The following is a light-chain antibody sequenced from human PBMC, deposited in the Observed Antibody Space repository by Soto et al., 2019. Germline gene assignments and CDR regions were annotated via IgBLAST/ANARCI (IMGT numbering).Light chain of an antibody. CDR1: QSVSSY. J-gene: IGKJ2*01. CDR2: DAS. CDR3: QQRSNWPPYT. Sequence: EIVLTQSPATLSLSPGERATLSCRASQSVSSYLAWYQQKSGQAPRLLIYDASNRATGIPARFSGSGSGTDFILTISSLEPEDFAVYYCQQRSNWPPYTFGQGTKLEIK. V-gene: IGKV3-11*01.